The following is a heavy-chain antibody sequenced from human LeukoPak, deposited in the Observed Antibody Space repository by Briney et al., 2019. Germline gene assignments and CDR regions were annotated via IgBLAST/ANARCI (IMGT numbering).Heavy chain of an antibody. J-gene: IGHJ3*02. CDR3: AKDYCGGDCYRYAFDI. D-gene: IGHD2-21*02. V-gene: IGHV3-23*01. CDR1: GFTFSSYA. CDR2: ISGSGGST. Sequence: GGSLRLSCAASGFTFSSYAMSWVRQAPGKGLEWVSAISGSGGSTYYADSVKGRFTISRDNYKNTLYLQMNSLRAEDTAVYYCAKDYCGGDCYRYAFDIWGQGTMVTVSS.